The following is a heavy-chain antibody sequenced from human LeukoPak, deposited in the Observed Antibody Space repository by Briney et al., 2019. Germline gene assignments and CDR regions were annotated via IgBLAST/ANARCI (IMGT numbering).Heavy chain of an antibody. J-gene: IGHJ3*02. D-gene: IGHD4-23*01. CDR2: ICSSGSTI. V-gene: IGHV3-48*03. CDR1: GFTFSSYE. Sequence: QPGGSLRLSCAASGFTFSSYEMNWVRQAPGKGLEWVSYICSSGSTIYYADSVKGRFTISRDNAKNSLYLQMNSLRAEDTAVDYSARRGPSGGTTVVSRAFDIWGQGTMVTVSS. CDR3: ARRGPSGGTTVVSRAFDI.